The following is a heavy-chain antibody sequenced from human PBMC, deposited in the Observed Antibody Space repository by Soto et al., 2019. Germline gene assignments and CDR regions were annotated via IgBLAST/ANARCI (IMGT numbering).Heavy chain of an antibody. Sequence: QVQLVQSGAEVKKSGASVMVSCKASGYTFTSYGITWVRQAPGQGLEWMGWINTYDGNTNHAQRVQGRVTLTTDTSTSTAYMELRSLRSDDTAVYYCARDLVNSFIVDWGQGTLVTVSS. CDR3: ARDLVNSFIVD. CDR1: GYTFTSYG. D-gene: IGHD1-26*01. J-gene: IGHJ4*02. V-gene: IGHV1-18*01. CDR2: INTYDGNT.